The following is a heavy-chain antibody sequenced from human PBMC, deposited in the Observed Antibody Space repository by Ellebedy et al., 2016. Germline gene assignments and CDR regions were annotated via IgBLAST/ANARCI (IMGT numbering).Heavy chain of an antibody. J-gene: IGHJ4*02. D-gene: IGHD5-24*01. CDR3: ARGWLQGGGFDS. V-gene: IGHV4-59*02. CDR2: VFHTGTT. CDR1: GGSVSSDY. Sequence: SETLSLTCNVFGGSVSSDYWNWIRRPPGKGLEWIGYVFHTGTTNYNPSLKSRVTMSVDTSKSQFSLRLTSVTAADTAVYYCARGWLQGGGFDSWGQGTLVTVSS.